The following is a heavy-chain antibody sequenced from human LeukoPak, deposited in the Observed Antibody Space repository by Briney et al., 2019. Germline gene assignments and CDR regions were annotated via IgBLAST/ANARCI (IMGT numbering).Heavy chain of an antibody. D-gene: IGHD6-13*01. J-gene: IGHJ4*02. CDR1: GFTFSSYA. CDR2: ISYDGSNK. V-gene: IGHV3-30-3*02. Sequence: PSGGSLRLSCAASGFTFSSYAMHWVRQAPGKGLEWVAVISYDGSNKYYADSVKGRFTISRDNSKNTLYLQMNSLRAEDTAVYYCAKTRPLDSSSWSHGDYWGQGTLVTVSS. CDR3: AKTRPLDSSSWSHGDY.